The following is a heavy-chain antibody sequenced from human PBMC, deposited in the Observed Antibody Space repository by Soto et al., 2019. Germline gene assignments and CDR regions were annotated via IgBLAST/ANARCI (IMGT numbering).Heavy chain of an antibody. D-gene: IGHD4-4*01. CDR3: AREEGGLQGDKYGMDV. J-gene: IGHJ6*01. Sequence: QVQLVESGGGVVQPGRSLRLSCAASGFTFSSYAMHWVRQAPGKGLEWVAVISYDGSNKYYADSVKGRFTISRDNSKNTLYRQMIRLRAEDTAVDYCAREEGGLQGDKYGMDVWGQGTTVTVSS. V-gene: IGHV3-30-3*01. CDR2: ISYDGSNK. CDR1: GFTFSSYA.